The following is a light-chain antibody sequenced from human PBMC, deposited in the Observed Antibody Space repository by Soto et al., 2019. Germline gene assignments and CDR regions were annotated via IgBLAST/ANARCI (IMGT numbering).Light chain of an antibody. J-gene: IGKJ5*01. CDR2: DAS. CDR1: QSVSSN. V-gene: IGKV3-11*01. CDR3: QQRQYWPPIT. Sequence: VMTQSPATLSVSPGEGATLSCRASQSVSSNLAWYQQKPGQAPRLLIYDASNRAAGIPARFSGSGSGTDFTLTISSLEPEDFAIYYCQQRQYWPPITFGQGKRLEI.